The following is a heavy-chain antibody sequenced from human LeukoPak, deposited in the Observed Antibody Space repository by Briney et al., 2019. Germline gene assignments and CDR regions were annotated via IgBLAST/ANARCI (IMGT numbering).Heavy chain of an antibody. CDR3: AASGYSYGPHYYYMDV. J-gene: IGHJ6*03. D-gene: IGHD5-18*01. CDR2: IRYDGSNK. Sequence: GGSLRLSCAASGFTFSSYGMHWVRQAPGKGLEWVAFIRYDGSNKYYAASVKGRFTISRDNSKNTLYLQMNSLRAEDTAVYYCAASGYSYGPHYYYMDVWGKGTTVTISS. V-gene: IGHV3-30*02. CDR1: GFTFSSYG.